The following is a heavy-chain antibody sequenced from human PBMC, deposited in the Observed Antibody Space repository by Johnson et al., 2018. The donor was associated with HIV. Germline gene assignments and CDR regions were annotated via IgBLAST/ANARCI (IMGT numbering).Heavy chain of an antibody. J-gene: IGHJ3*01. CDR2: IYSGGST. V-gene: IGHV3-53*01. CDR1: GFTVSSNY. Sequence: VQLVESGGGLIQPGGSLRLSCAASGFTVSSNYMSWVRQAPGKGLEWVSVIYSGGSTYYADSVKGRFTISRDNAKNSLYLQMNSLRVDDTAVYYCARDESFRRYALTALDVWGQGTMVIVSS. CDR3: ARDESFRRYALTALDV. D-gene: IGHD1-14*01.